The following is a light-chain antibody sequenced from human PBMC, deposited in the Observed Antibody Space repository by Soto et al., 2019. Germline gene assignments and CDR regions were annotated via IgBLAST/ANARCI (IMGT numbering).Light chain of an antibody. V-gene: IGKV1-5*01. Sequence: SQSPSTLSASVGDTVPIACGARQSVNQWLAWFQQKPGKVPKLLIFDASTLQTGVPSRFGGGGSGTEFTLTISGLQPADFATYYCQQYNSYSPWTFGPGTKVDIK. CDR1: QSVNQW. CDR2: DAS. CDR3: QQYNSYSPWT. J-gene: IGKJ1*01.